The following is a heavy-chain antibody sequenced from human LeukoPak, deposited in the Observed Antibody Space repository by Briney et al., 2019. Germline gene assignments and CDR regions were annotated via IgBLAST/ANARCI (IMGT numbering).Heavy chain of an antibody. V-gene: IGHV4-39*07. Sequence: PSETLSLTCTVSGGSISSSSYYWGWIRQPPGKGLEWIGSIYYSGGTYYNPSLKSRVTISVDTSKNQFSLKLSSVTAADTAVYYCARETYYYDSSGYYPDAFDIWGQGTMVTVSS. CDR1: GGSISSSSYY. D-gene: IGHD3-22*01. CDR2: IYYSGGT. CDR3: ARETYYYDSSGYYPDAFDI. J-gene: IGHJ3*02.